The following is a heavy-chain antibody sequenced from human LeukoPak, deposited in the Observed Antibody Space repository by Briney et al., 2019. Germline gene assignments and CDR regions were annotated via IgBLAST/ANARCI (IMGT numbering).Heavy chain of an antibody. V-gene: IGHV4-4*07. CDR3: ARLRFFDSTGYSAARYMDV. J-gene: IGHJ6*03. Sequence: AETLSLTCSVSGASIVSNYWSWIRQPAGKGLEWIGRIYNTVSTNYSPSLKSRVTMSVDTSRNQFSLKLTSVTGADTAVYYCARLRFFDSTGYSAARYMDVWGKGTTVIVSS. CDR2: IYNTVST. CDR1: GASIVSNY. D-gene: IGHD3-22*01.